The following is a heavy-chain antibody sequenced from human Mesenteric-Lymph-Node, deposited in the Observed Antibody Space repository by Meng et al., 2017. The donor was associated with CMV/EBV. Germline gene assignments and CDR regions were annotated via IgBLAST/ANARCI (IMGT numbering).Heavy chain of an antibody. J-gene: IGHJ4*02. V-gene: IGHV3-21*01. CDR2: ISSSSSYI. CDR1: GFTFSSYS. D-gene: IGHD6-6*01. Sequence: GGSLRLSCAASGFTFSSYSMNWVRQAPEKGLEWVSSISSSSSYIYYADSVKGRFTISRDNAKNPLYLQMNSLRAEDTAVYYCARVDYSSSSRGAYWGQGTLVTVSS. CDR3: ARVDYSSSSRGAY.